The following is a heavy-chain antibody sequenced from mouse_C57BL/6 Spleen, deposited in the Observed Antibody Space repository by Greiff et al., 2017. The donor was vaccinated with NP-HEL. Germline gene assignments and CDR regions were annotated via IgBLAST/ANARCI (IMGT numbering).Heavy chain of an antibody. D-gene: IGHD2-5*01. V-gene: IGHV1-82*01. CDR1: GYAFSSSW. Sequence: LVKPGASVKISCKASGYAFSSSWMNWVKQRPGKGLEWIGRIYPGDGDTNYNGKFKGKATLTADKSSSTAYMQLSSLTSEDSAVYFCARDAYSNFDYWGQGTTLTVSS. CDR2: IYPGDGDT. CDR3: ARDAYSNFDY. J-gene: IGHJ2*01.